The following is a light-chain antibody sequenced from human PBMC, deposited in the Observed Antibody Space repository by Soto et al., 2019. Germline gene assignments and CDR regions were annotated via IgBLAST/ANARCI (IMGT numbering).Light chain of an antibody. CDR1: QSISSN. Sequence: RVMPQSPATLSVSPRERATPSFRASQSISSNLAWYQQKPGQAPRLLIYGASTRATGIPDRFSGSGSGTEFTLSIFSLQSEDFAVYYCQQYNKGPVTFGQGTKVDI. CDR2: GAS. CDR3: QQYNKGPVT. J-gene: IGKJ1*01. V-gene: IGKV3-15*01.